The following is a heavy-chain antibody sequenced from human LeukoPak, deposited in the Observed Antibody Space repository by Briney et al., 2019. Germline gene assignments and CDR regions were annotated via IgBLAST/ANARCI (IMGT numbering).Heavy chain of an antibody. D-gene: IGHD2-8*01. CDR1: GFTFSSHW. V-gene: IGHV3-30*02. J-gene: IGHJ6*03. CDR3: AKDRCSNGIGCPYYYMDV. Sequence: GGSLRLSCAASGFTFSSHWMSWVRQAPGKGLEWVAYIQYDGSNQQYADSVKGRFIISRDRSKNIPYLQMNSLRAEDAAVYYCAKDRCSNGIGCPYYYMDVWGKGTTVTISS. CDR2: IQYDGSNQ.